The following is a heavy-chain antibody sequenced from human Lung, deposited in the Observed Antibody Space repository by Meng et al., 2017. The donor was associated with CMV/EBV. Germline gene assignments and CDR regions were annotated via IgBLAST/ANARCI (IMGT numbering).Heavy chain of an antibody. V-gene: IGHV1-8*01. CDR1: GHTFTSHD. CDR2: MNPNSGGT. Sequence: ASVKVSXKIVGHTFTSHDINWVRQATGQGLESVGWMNPNSGGTGYAQNFQGRISMTGNTSISTAYMELTGLRSEDTAVYYCVNRIYCNSSNCHSVYWGQGXAVTVSS. D-gene: IGHD2/OR15-2a*01. J-gene: IGHJ4*02. CDR3: VNRIYCNSSNCHSVY.